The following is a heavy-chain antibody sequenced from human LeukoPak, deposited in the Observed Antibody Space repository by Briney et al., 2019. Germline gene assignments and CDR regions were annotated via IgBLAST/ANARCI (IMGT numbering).Heavy chain of an antibody. D-gene: IGHD1-14*01. CDR1: GFTFRNYG. J-gene: IGHJ4*02. CDR2: ISYDGSNK. CDR3: AAPLTGLHH. V-gene: IGHV3-30*03. Sequence: GGSLRLSCAASGFTFRNYGMAWVRQAPGKGLEWMSVISYDGSNKYYADSVKGRFTISRDNSKNTLDLHMNSLRAEDTAVYYCAAPLTGLHHWGQGILVTVSS.